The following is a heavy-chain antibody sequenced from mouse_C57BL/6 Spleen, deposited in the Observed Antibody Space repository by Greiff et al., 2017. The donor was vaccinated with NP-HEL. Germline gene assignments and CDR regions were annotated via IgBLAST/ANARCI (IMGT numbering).Heavy chain of an antibody. V-gene: IGHV1-82*01. CDR1: GYAFSSSW. D-gene: IGHD2-1*01. CDR3: AKGHVNYHYYAMDY. Sequence: QVQLQQSGPELVKPGASVKISCKASGYAFSSSWMNWVKQRPGKGLEWIGRIYPGDGDTTYNGQFKGKATLTADKSSSTAYMQLSSLTSEDSAVYFCAKGHVNYHYYAMDYWGQGTSVTVSS. J-gene: IGHJ4*01. CDR2: IYPGDGDT.